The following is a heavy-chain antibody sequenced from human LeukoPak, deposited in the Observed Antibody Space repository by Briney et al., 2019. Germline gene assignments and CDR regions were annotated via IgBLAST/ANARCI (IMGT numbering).Heavy chain of an antibody. CDR3: ASPHYFDN. Sequence: GSLRLSCAASGLTFSDYSMNWVRQAPGKGLEWVSSISSGGTYTNYADSVKGRFTVSRDNAKNSLYLQMNSLRADDTAMYYCASPHYFDNWGQGTLVAVSS. V-gene: IGHV3-21*01. CDR2: ISSGGTYT. J-gene: IGHJ4*02. CDR1: GLTFSDYS.